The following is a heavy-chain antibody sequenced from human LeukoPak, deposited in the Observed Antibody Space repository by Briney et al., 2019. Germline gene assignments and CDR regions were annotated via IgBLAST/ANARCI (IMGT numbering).Heavy chain of an antibody. Sequence: SQTLSLTCAISGGSISSGGYSWSWIRQPPGKGLKWIGYIYHSGSTHYNPSLKSRVTISAGRSKNQFSLKLSSVTAADTAVYYCARLLRYCSTTSCYSGWFDPWGQGTLVTVSS. V-gene: IGHV4-30-2*01. CDR2: IYHSGST. CDR3: ARLLRYCSTTSCYSGWFDP. CDR1: GGSISSGGYS. J-gene: IGHJ5*02. D-gene: IGHD2-2*01.